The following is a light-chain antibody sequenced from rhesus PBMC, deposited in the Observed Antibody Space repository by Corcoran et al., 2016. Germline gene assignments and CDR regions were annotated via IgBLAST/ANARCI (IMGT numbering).Light chain of an antibody. J-gene: IGKJ1*01. CDR3: LQSKGDPRT. V-gene: IGKV7-13*02. CDR1: ETVSFFGSHL. Sequence: DIVLTQSPASLAVSPGQRATITCRASETVSFFGSHLIHSYQQKPGQPPKVLIFQASNKASGVPARFSGSGSGTDFTLTSNPVEADDAADYYCLQSKGDPRTFGLGTKVEVK. CDR2: QAS.